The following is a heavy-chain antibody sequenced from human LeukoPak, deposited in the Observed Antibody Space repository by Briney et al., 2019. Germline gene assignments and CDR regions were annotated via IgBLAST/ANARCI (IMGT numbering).Heavy chain of an antibody. CDR3: ARGSGSYAGNYYFDY. CDR1: GGTFSSYA. V-gene: IGHV1-69*01. CDR2: IIPIFGTA. Sequence: TSVKVSCKASGGTFSSYAISWVRQAPGQGLEWMGGIIPIFGTANYAQKFQGRVTITADESTSTAYMELSSLRSEDTAVYYCARGSGSYAGNYYFDYWGQGTLVTVSS. D-gene: IGHD1-26*01. J-gene: IGHJ4*02.